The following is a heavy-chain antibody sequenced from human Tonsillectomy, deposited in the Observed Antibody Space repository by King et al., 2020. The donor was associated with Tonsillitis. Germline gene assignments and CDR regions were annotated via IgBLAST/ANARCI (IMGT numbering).Heavy chain of an antibody. CDR2: ISGSGGST. J-gene: IGHJ4*02. Sequence: VQSGGSLRLSCVASGFTFSSSAMTWVRQAPGKGLEWVSGISGSGGSTDYADSVKGRFTISRDNSKNTLYLQVNSLRAEDTAVYYRAKGQYSGYDPVGDYWGQGTLVTVSS. CDR1: GFTFSSSA. CDR3: AKGQYSGYDPVGDY. V-gene: IGHV3-23*01. D-gene: IGHD5-12*01.